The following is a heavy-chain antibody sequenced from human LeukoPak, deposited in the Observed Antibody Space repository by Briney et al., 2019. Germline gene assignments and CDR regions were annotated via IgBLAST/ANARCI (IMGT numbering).Heavy chain of an antibody. CDR2: ISGSGVST. V-gene: IGHV3-23*01. J-gene: IGHJ4*02. CDR1: GFTFDNYG. Sequence: PGGSLRLSCAASGFTFDNYGMSWVRQAPGMGLEWVSAISGSGVSTYYADSVKGRFTISRDNSKNTLYLQMNGLRAEDTAVYYCARDVRWGQGTLVTVSS. CDR3: ARDVR.